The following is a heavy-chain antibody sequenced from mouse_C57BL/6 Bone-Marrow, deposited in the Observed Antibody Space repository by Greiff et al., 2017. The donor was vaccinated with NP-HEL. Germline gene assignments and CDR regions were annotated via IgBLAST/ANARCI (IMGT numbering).Heavy chain of an antibody. V-gene: IGHV1-81*01. CDR1: GYTFTSYG. Sequence: VMLVESGAELARPGASVKLSCKASGYTFTSYGISWVKQRTGQGLEWIGEFYPRIGNPYYNEKFKGKATLTADKSYSTAHMEIPSLTPGDSAVFFCGVYDAQRGFACWGRGNGVTVSA. CDR3: GVYDAQRGFAC. CDR2: FYPRIGNP. D-gene: IGHD2-3*01. J-gene: IGHJ3*01.